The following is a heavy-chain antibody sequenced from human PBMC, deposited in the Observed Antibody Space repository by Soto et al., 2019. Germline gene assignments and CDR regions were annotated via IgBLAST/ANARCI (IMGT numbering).Heavy chain of an antibody. Sequence: GASVKVSCKASGGTFSSYAISGVRQAPGQGLEWMGGIIPIFGTANYAQKFQGRVTVTADESTSTAYMELSSLRSEDTAVYYCARAIGDDSSGYYAKPYWYFDLWGRGTLVTVSS. V-gene: IGHV1-69*13. CDR3: ARAIGDDSSGYYAKPYWYFDL. CDR2: IIPIFGTA. D-gene: IGHD3-22*01. J-gene: IGHJ2*01. CDR1: GGTFSSYA.